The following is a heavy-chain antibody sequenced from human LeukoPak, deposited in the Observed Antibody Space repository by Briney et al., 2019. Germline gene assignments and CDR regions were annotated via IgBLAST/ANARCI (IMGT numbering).Heavy chain of an antibody. CDR3: ARTNYDILTGYSFSFDY. D-gene: IGHD3-9*01. V-gene: IGHV4-34*01. Sequence: SETLSLTCAVYGGSFSDYYWSWSWIRQPPGRGLEWIGEINHRGSTMYNPSLKSRVTISVDTSKNQFSLKLSSVTAADTAVYYCARTNYDILTGYSFSFDYWGQGTLVTVSS. CDR2: INHRGST. CDR1: GGSFSDYY. J-gene: IGHJ4*02.